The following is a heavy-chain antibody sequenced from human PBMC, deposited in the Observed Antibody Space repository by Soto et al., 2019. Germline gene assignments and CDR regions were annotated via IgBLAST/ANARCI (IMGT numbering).Heavy chain of an antibody. Sequence: QVQLVESGGGVAQPGRSLRLSGAASGFTLGSYGMHWVRRVPGKGLEGVALIWFDGSDKYYTESVKGRFTISRDNSKSTLYLQMNSLRAEDTAVYYCARLYCSASSCYSVGAFDIRGQGTMVTVSS. CDR2: IWFDGSDK. CDR3: ARLYCSASSCYSVGAFDI. V-gene: IGHV3-33*01. J-gene: IGHJ3*02. CDR1: GFTLGSYG. D-gene: IGHD2-15*01.